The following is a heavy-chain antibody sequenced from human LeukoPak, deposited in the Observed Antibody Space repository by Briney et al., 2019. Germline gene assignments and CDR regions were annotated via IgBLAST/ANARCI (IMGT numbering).Heavy chain of an antibody. CDR2: INHSGST. CDR3: ARGRGLLLLWFGDSALMDV. CDR1: GFTVSRNY. V-gene: IGHV4-34*01. Sequence: GSPRLSCAASGFTVSRNYMSWIRQPPGKGLEWIEEINHSGSTNYNPSLKSRVTISVDTSKNQFSLKLSSVTAADTAVYYCARGRGLLLLWFGDSALMDVWGKGTTVTVSS. D-gene: IGHD3-10*01. J-gene: IGHJ6*03.